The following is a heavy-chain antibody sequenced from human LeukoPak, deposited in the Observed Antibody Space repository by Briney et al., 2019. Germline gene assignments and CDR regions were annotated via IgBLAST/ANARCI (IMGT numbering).Heavy chain of an antibody. Sequence: PGGSLRLSCAASGLTFSSYAMTWVRQAPGKGLEWVSGISDSGGSTYHADSVKGRFTISRDNSKNTLYLQMNSLRAEDTAVYYCAKDGRYSSSWYHYYYGMDVRGQGTTVTVSS. J-gene: IGHJ6*02. D-gene: IGHD6-13*01. CDR2: ISDSGGST. CDR3: AKDGRYSSSWYHYYYGMDV. V-gene: IGHV3-23*01. CDR1: GLTFSSYA.